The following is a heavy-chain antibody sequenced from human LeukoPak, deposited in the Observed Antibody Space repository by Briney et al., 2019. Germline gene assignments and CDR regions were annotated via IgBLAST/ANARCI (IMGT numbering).Heavy chain of an antibody. V-gene: IGHV3-23*01. CDR2: ISRSGGST. CDR1: GFTFSSYA. D-gene: IGHD1-26*01. CDR3: AKVDSNWELLWFGDY. Sequence: GGSLRLSCAASGFTFSSYAMSWVRQAPAKGLGLVSAISRSGGSTYYADSEKGRFTISRDNSKNPLYLQINSLRAEDTAVYYCAKVDSNWELLWFGDYWGQGTLVTVSS. J-gene: IGHJ4*02.